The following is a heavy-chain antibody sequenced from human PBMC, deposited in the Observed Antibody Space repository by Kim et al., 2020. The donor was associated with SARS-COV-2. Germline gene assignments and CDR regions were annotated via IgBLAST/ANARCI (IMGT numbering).Heavy chain of an antibody. Sequence: YAAPVKGRFTISRDDSKNTLYLQMNSLKTEGTAVYYCTTALLWFGEPHDYWGQGTLVTVSS. D-gene: IGHD3-10*01. CDR3: TTALLWFGEPHDY. J-gene: IGHJ4*02. V-gene: IGHV3-15*01.